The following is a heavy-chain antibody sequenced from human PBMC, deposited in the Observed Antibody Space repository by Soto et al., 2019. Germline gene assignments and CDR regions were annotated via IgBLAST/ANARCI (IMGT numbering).Heavy chain of an antibody. Sequence: LRLSCAASGFTFSYYGLHWVRHAPGKGLEWVAGISYDGSNRYYGDSVKGRFSISRDNPNNTLYLQMNSLRDEDTAVYYCAKGGRIPTSSVDYWGQGTLVTVSS. CDR1: GFTFSYYG. D-gene: IGHD2-2*01. J-gene: IGHJ4*02. CDR2: ISYDGSNR. CDR3: AKGGRIPTSSVDY. V-gene: IGHV3-30*18.